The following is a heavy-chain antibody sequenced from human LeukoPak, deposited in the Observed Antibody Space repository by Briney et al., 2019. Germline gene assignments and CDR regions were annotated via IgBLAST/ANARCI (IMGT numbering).Heavy chain of an antibody. D-gene: IGHD6-13*01. CDR1: GFTVSSNY. Sequence: GGSLRLSCAASGFTVSSNYMSWVRQAPGKGLEWVSVIYSGGSTYYADSVKGRFTISRDNSKNTLYLQMNSLRAEDTAVYYCARDGSSSWYLDYFDYCGQGTLVTVSS. CDR3: ARDGSSSWYLDYFDY. J-gene: IGHJ4*02. CDR2: IYSGGST. V-gene: IGHV3-53*01.